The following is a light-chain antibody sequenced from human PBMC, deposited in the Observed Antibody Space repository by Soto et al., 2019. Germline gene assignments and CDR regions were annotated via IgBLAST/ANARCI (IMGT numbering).Light chain of an antibody. CDR1: QGVRND. CDR3: LQDYNYPRT. CDR2: AAS. Sequence: AIQINQTPSSLSAYGGDRVTITCRASQGVRNDLGWYQQKPGKAPKLLIYAASSLQSGVPSRFSGSGSGTDFTLTISSLQPEDFATYYCLQDYNYPRTFGQGTKVDI. V-gene: IGKV1-6*01. J-gene: IGKJ1*01.